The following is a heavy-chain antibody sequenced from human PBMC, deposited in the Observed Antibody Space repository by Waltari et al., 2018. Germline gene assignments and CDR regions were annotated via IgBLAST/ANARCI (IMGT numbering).Heavy chain of an antibody. Sequence: EVQLLESGGGLVQPGGSLRLSCAASGFTFSSYAMSWVRQAPGKGLEWVSAISGSGGSTYYGDSGKGRLNISRDNSKNTLYLQMNSLRAEDTAVYYCAKYNIVVVPAAPPDAFDIWGQGTMVTVSS. CDR3: AKYNIVVVPAAPPDAFDI. V-gene: IGHV3-23*01. D-gene: IGHD2-2*01. CDR1: GFTFSSYA. CDR2: ISGSGGST. J-gene: IGHJ3*02.